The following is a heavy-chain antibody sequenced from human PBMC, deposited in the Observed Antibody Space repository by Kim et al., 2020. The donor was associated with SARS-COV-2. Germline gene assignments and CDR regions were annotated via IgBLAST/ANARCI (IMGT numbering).Heavy chain of an antibody. V-gene: IGHV3-74*03. CDR2: STK. J-gene: IGHJ6*02. CDR3: EGYYFGKDV. Sequence: STKTYADSVKCRVTISRDRGTNTLYLQMNSLRAEDTAVYYCEGYYFGKDVWGQGTTVTVSS.